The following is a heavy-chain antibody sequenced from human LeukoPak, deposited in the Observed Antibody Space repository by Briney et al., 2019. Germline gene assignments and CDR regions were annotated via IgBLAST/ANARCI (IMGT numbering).Heavy chain of an antibody. CDR2: IYSGGST. J-gene: IGHJ3*02. CDR3: ARTYYYDSSGYRGAFDI. V-gene: IGHV3-53*01. D-gene: IGHD3-22*01. CDR1: GFTVSSNY. Sequence: GGSLRLSCAASGFTVSSNYMSWVRQAPGKGLEWVSVIYSGGSTYYADSVKGRFTISRDNSKNTLYLQMNSLRAEDTAVYYCARTYYYDSSGYRGAFDIWGQGTMVTVSS.